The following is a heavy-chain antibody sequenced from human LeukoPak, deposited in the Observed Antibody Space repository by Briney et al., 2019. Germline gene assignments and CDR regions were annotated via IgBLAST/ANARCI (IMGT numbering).Heavy chain of an antibody. CDR2: ISYDGRKK. CDR3: ARDREYSSGWSPQDY. CDR1: GFTFSSHM. Sequence: GGSLRLSCAASGFTFSSHMMHWVRQAPAKGLEWVAVISYDGRKKYYGDSVKGRFTISRDNSKNTLYQQMNSLRPEDTAVYYCARDREYSSGWSPQDYWGQGTLVTVSS. V-gene: IGHV3-30*03. J-gene: IGHJ4*02. D-gene: IGHD6-19*01.